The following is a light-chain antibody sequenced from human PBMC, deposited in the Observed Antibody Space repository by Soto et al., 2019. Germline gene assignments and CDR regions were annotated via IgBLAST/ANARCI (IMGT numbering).Light chain of an antibody. CDR2: DAS. CDR1: QSVSGY. CDR3: RHRSNWPIT. Sequence: EIVLTQSPATLSLSPGERATLSCRASQSVSGYLAWYPQKPGQAPRLLIYDASTRASGIPATFSGSVSGTDFNLTISVLEPEDLAVYDCRHRSNWPITLGKGTGLEIK. V-gene: IGKV3-11*01. J-gene: IGKJ5*01.